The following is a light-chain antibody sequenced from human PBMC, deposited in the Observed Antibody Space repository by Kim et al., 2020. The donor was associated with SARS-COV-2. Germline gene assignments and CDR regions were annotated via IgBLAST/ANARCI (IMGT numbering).Light chain of an antibody. J-gene: IGLJ2*01. Sequence: SYELTQPPSVSVSPGQTASITCSGDKLEDKYVCWYQQKAGQSPVLLIYQDTKWPSGIPERFSGSNSGYTATLTISGTQAMDEADYYCQTWDSSSVIFGGGTQLTVL. V-gene: IGLV3-1*01. CDR3: QTWDSSSVI. CDR2: QDT. CDR1: KLEDKY.